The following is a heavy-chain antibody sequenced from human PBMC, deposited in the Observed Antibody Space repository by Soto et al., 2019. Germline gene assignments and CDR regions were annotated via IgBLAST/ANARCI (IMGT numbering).Heavy chain of an antibody. CDR2: ISAYNGNT. J-gene: IGHJ6*02. V-gene: IGHV1-18*01. Sequence: ASVKVSCKASGYTFTSYGISWVRQAPGQGLEWMGWISAYNGNTNYAQKLQGRVTMTTDTSTSTAYMELRSLRSDDTAVYYCARRLVGWYGSRFYYYYGMDVWGQGTTVTVS. D-gene: IGHD6-19*01. CDR1: GYTFTSYG. CDR3: ARRLVGWYGSRFYYYYGMDV.